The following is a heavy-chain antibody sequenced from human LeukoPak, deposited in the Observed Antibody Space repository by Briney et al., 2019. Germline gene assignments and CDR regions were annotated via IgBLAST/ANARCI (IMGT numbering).Heavy chain of an antibody. V-gene: IGHV3-21*01. CDR1: GFTFSSYS. J-gene: IGHJ4*02. CDR2: ISSSSSYI. CDR3: ASDMVREPEIDY. Sequence: PGGSLRLSCAASGFTFSSYSMNWVRQAPGKGLEWVSSISSSSSYIYYADSVKGRFTISRDNAKNSLYLQMNILRAEDTAVYYCASDMVREPEIDYWGQGTLVTVSS. D-gene: IGHD3-10*01.